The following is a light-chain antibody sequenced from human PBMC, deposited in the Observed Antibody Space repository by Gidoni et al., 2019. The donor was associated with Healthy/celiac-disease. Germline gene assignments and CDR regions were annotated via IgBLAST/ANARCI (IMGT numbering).Light chain of an antibody. J-gene: IGKJ1*01. CDR2: AAS. Sequence: ASVGDRVTITCRASQSISSYLNWYQQKPGKAPKLLIYAASSLQSGVPSRFSGSGSGTDFTLTISSLQPEDFATYYCQQSYSTLRTFGKGTKVEIK. CDR3: QQSYSTLRT. CDR1: QSISSY. V-gene: IGKV1-39*01.